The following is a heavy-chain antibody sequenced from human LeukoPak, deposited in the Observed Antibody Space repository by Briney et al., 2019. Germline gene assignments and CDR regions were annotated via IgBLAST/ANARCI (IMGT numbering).Heavy chain of an antibody. V-gene: IGHV1-2*04. J-gene: IGHJ3*02. CDR1: GYTFTGYY. D-gene: IGHD2-2*02. CDR3: VSCSSTSCYTRNDAFDI. Sequence: GASVKVSCKASGYTFTGYYMHWVRQAPGQGLEWMGWINPNSGGTNYAQKFQGWVTMTRDTSISTAYMELSSLRSEDTAVYYCVSCSSTSCYTRNDAFDIWGQGTMVTVSS. CDR2: INPNSGGT.